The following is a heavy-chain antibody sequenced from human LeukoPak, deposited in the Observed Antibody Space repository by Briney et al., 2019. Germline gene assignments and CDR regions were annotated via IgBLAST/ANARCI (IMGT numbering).Heavy chain of an antibody. D-gene: IGHD5-12*01. CDR2: ISYDGSNK. Sequence: GGSLRLSCAASGFTFSSYAMHWVRQAPGKGLEWVAVISYDGSNKYYADSVKGRFTISRDNSKNTLYLQMNSLRAEDTAIYYCAKDRSGIVVTIFNYWGQGTLVTVSS. J-gene: IGHJ4*02. CDR1: GFTFSSYA. CDR3: AKDRSGIVVTIFNY. V-gene: IGHV3-30-3*01.